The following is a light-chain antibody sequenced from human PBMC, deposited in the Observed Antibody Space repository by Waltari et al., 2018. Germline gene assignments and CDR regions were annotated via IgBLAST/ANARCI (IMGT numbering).Light chain of an antibody. V-gene: IGKV3-15*01. CDR3: QQYDNWLGT. CDR2: GAS. CDR1: QSIRSN. Sequence: EIVMTQSPATLSVFPGERATLPCRASQSIRSNLAWYQHKPSQAPRLLIYGASTRATGIPARFSGSGSGTEVTLTISSLQSEDFAVYFCQQYDNWLGTFGQGTKVEIK. J-gene: IGKJ1*01.